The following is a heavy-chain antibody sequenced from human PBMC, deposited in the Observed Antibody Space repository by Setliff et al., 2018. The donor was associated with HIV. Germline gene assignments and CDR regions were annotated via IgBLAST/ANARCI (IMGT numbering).Heavy chain of an antibody. Sequence: PSETLSLTCAVYGGSFSGYYWSWIRQPPGKGLEWIGEINHSGSTNYNPSLKSRVTIPVDTSKNQFSLKLSSVTAADTAVYYCARGLRSSWYNYYYYMDVWGKGTTVTVSS. D-gene: IGHD6-13*01. J-gene: IGHJ6*03. V-gene: IGHV4-34*01. CDR1: GGSFSGYY. CDR2: INHSGST. CDR3: ARGLRSSWYNYYYYMDV.